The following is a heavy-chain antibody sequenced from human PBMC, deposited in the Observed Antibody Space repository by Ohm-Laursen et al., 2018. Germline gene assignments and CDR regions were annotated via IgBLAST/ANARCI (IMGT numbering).Heavy chain of an antibody. CDR1: GGSFTGHY. Sequence: GTLSLTCTVSGGSFTGHYWSWIRQPPGKGLEWIGHISYTGYTSYKSSLKSRVTISLDTSRKHFSLRLTSLAAADTAVYYCARQDEVDQYFQHWGQGTLVTVSS. D-gene: IGHD2-15*01. V-gene: IGHV4-59*08. CDR2: ISYTGYT. J-gene: IGHJ1*01. CDR3: ARQDEVDQYFQH.